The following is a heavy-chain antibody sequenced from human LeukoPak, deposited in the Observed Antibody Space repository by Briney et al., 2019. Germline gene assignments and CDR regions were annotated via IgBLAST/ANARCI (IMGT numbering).Heavy chain of an antibody. V-gene: IGHV3-30*03. D-gene: IGHD2-21*02. CDR2: ISFDGSNK. CDR3: AVYCSGGCYSGLV. J-gene: IGHJ4*02. Sequence: GGSLRLSCAASGFTFSSFGMHWIRQAPGKGLECMAVISFDGSNKYYADSVKGRFTISRDNSKNTLYLQMNSLRAEDTAVYYCAVYCSGGCYSGLVWGQGTLVTVSS. CDR1: GFTFSSFG.